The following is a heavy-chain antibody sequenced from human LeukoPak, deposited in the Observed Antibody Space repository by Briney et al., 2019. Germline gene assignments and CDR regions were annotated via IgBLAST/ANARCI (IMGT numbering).Heavy chain of an antibody. Sequence: GASVKVSCKASGYTFTSYAMHWVRQAPGQRLEWMGWINAGTGNTKYSQKFQGRVTITRDTSASTAYMELSSLRSEDTAVYYCARTTPLKSSGWAFDYWGQGTLVTVSS. D-gene: IGHD6-19*01. CDR1: GYTFTSYA. V-gene: IGHV1-3*01. CDR2: INAGTGNT. J-gene: IGHJ4*02. CDR3: ARTTPLKSSGWAFDY.